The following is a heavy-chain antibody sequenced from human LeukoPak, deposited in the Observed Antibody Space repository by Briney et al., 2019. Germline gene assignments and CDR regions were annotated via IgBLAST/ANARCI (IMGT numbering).Heavy chain of an antibody. CDR3: ARDNGYCSSTSCYIGAFDI. V-gene: IGHV3-30*03. Sequence: QAGGSLRLSCAASGFTFSSYGMHWVRQAPGKGLEWVAVIAYDGSNKYYADSVKGRFTISRDNSKNTLYLQMNSLRAEDTALYYCARDNGYCSSTSCYIGAFDIWGQGTMVTVSS. CDR1: GFTFSSYG. CDR2: IAYDGSNK. D-gene: IGHD2-2*01. J-gene: IGHJ3*02.